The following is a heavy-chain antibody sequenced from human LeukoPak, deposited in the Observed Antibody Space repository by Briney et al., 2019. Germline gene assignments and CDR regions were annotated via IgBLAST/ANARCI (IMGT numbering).Heavy chain of an antibody. CDR1: GFTFDDYA. J-gene: IGHJ5*02. CDR3: AKGASGYSSGWYSFDP. Sequence: GGSLRLSCVVSGFTFDDYAMHWVRQAPGKGLEWVSGISWNSGSIVYADSVKGRFTISRDNAKNSLYLQMNSLRADDMALYYCAKGASGYSSGWYSFDPWGLGTLVTVSS. V-gene: IGHV3-9*03. D-gene: IGHD6-19*01. CDR2: ISWNSGSI.